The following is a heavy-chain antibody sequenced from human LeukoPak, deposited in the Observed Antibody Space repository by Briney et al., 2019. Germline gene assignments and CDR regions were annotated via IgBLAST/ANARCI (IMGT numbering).Heavy chain of an antibody. J-gene: IGHJ5*02. CDR3: ARGVVVVADAPEWFDP. Sequence: SETLSLTCSVSGDSISSDYWNWIRQPPGKGLEWIGYVFYTGRTNYNPSFKNRVTMSVDPSKSQFSLKLTSVTAADTAVYFCARGVVVVADAPEWFDPWGQGTLVIVSP. D-gene: IGHD2-15*01. CDR2: VFYTGRT. CDR1: GDSISSDY. V-gene: IGHV4-59*01.